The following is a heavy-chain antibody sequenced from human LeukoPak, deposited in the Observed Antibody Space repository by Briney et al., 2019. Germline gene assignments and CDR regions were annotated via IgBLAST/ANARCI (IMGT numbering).Heavy chain of an antibody. CDR1: GCTFTGYY. V-gene: IGHV1-2*02. Sequence: ASVKVSCKAAGCTFTGYYMHWVRQAPGQGLEWMGWINPNSGGTNYAQKFQGRVTMTRDTSISTAYMELSRLRSDDTAVYYCASAIRAARTYYFDYWGQGTLVTVSS. D-gene: IGHD6-6*01. CDR3: ASAIRAARTYYFDY. J-gene: IGHJ4*02. CDR2: INPNSGGT.